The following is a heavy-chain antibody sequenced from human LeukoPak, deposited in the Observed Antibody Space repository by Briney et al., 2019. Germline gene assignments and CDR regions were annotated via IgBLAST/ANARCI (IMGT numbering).Heavy chain of an antibody. V-gene: IGHV3-7*01. CDR1: GFTFSSYW. CDR3: ARADYDYVWGSYRQYYFDY. D-gene: IGHD3-16*02. Sequence: GGSLRLSCAASGFTFSSYWMSWVRQVPGKGLEWVANIKQGGSEKYYVDSVKGRFTISRDNAKNSLYLQMNSLRAEDTAVYYCARADYDYVWGSYRQYYFDYWGQGTLVTVSS. J-gene: IGHJ4*02. CDR2: IKQGGSEK.